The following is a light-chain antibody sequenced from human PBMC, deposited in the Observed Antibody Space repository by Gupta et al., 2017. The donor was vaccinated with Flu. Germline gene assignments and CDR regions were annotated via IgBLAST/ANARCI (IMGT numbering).Light chain of an antibody. V-gene: IGLV1-44*01. CDR3: AVWDDSLTGYA. Sequence: QSVLTQPPSASGTPGQWVTISCSGSSSNIGTYAVSWYQQLPGTAPKLLIYNEGQRPSGVPDRFSGSKYGAAASLAISGLQSEDEAGYYCAVWDDSLTGYAFGSGTKVTVL. CDR1: SSNIGTYA. CDR2: NEG. J-gene: IGLJ1*01.